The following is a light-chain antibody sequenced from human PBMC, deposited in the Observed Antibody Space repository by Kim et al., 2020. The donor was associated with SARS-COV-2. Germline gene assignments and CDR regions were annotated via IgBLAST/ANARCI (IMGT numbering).Light chain of an antibody. CDR2: EDN. J-gene: IGLJ2*01. V-gene: IGLV6-57*03. Sequence: KTGTICRPRTSGSIASNYVQWYQQLPGSAPTTVIYEDNQRPSGVPDRFSGSIDSSSNSASLTISGLKTEDEADYYCQSYDSSNHVVFGGGTQLTVL. CDR3: QSYDSSNHVV. CDR1: SGSIASNY.